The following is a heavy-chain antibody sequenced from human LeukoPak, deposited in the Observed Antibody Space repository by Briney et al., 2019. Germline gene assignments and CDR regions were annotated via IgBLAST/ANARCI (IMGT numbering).Heavy chain of an antibody. CDR2: IHTSGSI. J-gene: IGHJ4*02. V-gene: IGHV4-61*02. CDR3: ARAYNWNDSNDY. D-gene: IGHD1-1*01. CDR1: GGSISSGSYY. Sequence: SQTLSLTCTVSGGSISSGSYYWNWIRQPAGKGLEWIGRIHTSGSIRYNPSLKSRVTISIDTSKNQFSLNLSSVTAADTAVYYCARAYNWNDSNDYWGQGILVTVSS.